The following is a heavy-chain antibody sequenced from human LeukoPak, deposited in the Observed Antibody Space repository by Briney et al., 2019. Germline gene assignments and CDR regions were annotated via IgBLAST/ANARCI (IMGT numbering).Heavy chain of an antibody. D-gene: IGHD6-19*01. Sequence: PGGSLRLSCAASGFTFSDYYMSWIRQAPGKGLEWVSYISSSSSYTNYADSVKGRFTISRDNAKNSLYLQMNSLRAEDTVVYYCARVGRMRIAVAGARAFDIWGQGTMVTVSS. CDR1: GFTFSDYY. V-gene: IGHV3-11*06. J-gene: IGHJ3*02. CDR2: ISSSSSYT. CDR3: ARVGRMRIAVAGARAFDI.